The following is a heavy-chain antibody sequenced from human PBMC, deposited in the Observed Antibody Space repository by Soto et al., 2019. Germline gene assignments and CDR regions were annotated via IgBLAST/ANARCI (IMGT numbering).Heavy chain of an antibody. J-gene: IGHJ4*02. CDR2: IYSSVST. CDR1: GGSINSGDYY. D-gene: IGHD2-8*02. Sequence: SETLSLTCSVSGGSINSGDYYCSRIRQSPGKGLEWIGYIYSSVSTYYNPSRKSRSTISIDTSKNQFFLNVDSVTAADTAVYDCARLCTGYDAFEDWGQGAIVTVSS. V-gene: IGHV4-30-4*01. CDR3: ARLCTGYDAFED.